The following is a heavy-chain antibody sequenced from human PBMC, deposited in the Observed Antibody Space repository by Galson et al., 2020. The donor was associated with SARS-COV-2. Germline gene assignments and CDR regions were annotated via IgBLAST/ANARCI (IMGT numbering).Heavy chain of an antibody. V-gene: IGHV1-2*02. Sequence: ASVKVSCKASGYTFTGYYMHWVRQAPGQGLEWMGWINPNSGGTNYAQKFQGRVTMTRDTSISTAYMELSRLRSDDTAVYYCARAIMITFGGDSNWFDPWGQGTLVTVSS. D-gene: IGHD3-16*01. CDR3: ARAIMITFGGDSNWFDP. J-gene: IGHJ5*02. CDR2: INPNSGGT. CDR1: GYTFTGYY.